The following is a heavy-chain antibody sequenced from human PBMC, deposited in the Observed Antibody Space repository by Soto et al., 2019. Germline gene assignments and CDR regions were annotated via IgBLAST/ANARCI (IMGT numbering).Heavy chain of an antibody. CDR2: IYYSGST. J-gene: IGHJ4*02. CDR3: ARTAVAGAPFRLYYFDY. CDR1: GGSISSSSYY. Sequence: SETLSLTCTVSGGSISSSSYYWGWIRQPPGKGLEWIGSIYYSGSTHYNPSLKSRVTISVDTSKNQFSPKLSSVTAADTAVYYCARTAVAGAPFRLYYFDYWGQGTLVTVSS. D-gene: IGHD6-19*01. V-gene: IGHV4-39*01.